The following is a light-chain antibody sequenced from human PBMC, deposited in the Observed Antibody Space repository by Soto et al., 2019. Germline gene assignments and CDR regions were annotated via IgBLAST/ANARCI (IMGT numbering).Light chain of an antibody. CDR1: QSVSTY. V-gene: IGKV3-11*01. CDR3: QQRSNWPPVFT. CDR2: DAS. J-gene: IGKJ3*01. Sequence: EIVLTQSPATLSLSPGERATLSCRASQSVSTYLAWYQQKPGQAPRLLIYDASNRATGSPARFSGSGSGTDFTLTISSLEPEDFAVNYCQQRSNWPPVFTFGHGTKVDIK.